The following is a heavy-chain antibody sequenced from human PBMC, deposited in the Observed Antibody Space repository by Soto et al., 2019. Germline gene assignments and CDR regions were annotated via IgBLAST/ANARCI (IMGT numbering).Heavy chain of an antibody. CDR3: ATHTPDYYDSSGYYQPIDY. CDR1: GGTFSSYA. D-gene: IGHD3-22*01. V-gene: IGHV1-69*13. Sequence: SVKVSCKASGGTFSSYAISWVRQAPGQGLEWMGGIIPIFGTANYAQKFQGRVTITADESTSTAYMELSSLRSEDTAVYYCATHTPDYYDSSGYYQPIDYWGQGTLVTVSS. CDR2: IIPIFGTA. J-gene: IGHJ4*02.